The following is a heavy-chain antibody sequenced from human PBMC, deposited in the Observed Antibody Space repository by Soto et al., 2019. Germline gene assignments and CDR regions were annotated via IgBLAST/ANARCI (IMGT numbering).Heavy chain of an antibody. CDR1: GFTFSSYA. CDR2: ISYDGSNK. J-gene: IGHJ4*02. Sequence: QVQLVESGGGVVQPGRSLRLSCAASGFTFSSYAMHWVRQAPGKGLEWVAVISYDGSNKYYADSVKGRFTISRDNSKNTLYLQMNSLRAEDTAVYYCARGGDSYGPWDYWGQGTLVTVSS. CDR3: ARGGDSYGPWDY. V-gene: IGHV3-30-3*01. D-gene: IGHD5-18*01.